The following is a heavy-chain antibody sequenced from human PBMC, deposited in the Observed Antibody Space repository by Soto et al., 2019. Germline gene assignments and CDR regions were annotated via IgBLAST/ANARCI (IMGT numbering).Heavy chain of an antibody. D-gene: IGHD6-13*01. CDR3: ARRGIAAAGTMDYYGMDV. J-gene: IGHJ6*02. Sequence: SETLSLTCTVSGGSISSYYWSWIRQPPGKGLEWIGYIYYSGSTNYNPSLKSRVTISVDTSKNQFSLKLSSVTAADTAVYYCARRGIAAAGTMDYYGMDVWGQGTTVTVSS. CDR1: GGSISSYY. CDR2: IYYSGST. V-gene: IGHV4-59*12.